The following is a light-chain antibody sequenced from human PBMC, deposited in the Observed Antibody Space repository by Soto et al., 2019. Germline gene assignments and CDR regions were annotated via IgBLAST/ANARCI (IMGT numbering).Light chain of an antibody. CDR3: QQYGSSRKT. CDR2: GAS. J-gene: IGKJ1*01. CDR1: QSVSSSY. Sequence: EIVMTHSPATLSVSPWEIATLSCRASQSVSSSYLAWYQQKPGQAPRLLIYGASSRATGIPDRFSGSGSGTDFTLTISRLEPEDFAVYYCQQYGSSRKTFGQGTKVDIK. V-gene: IGKV3-20*01.